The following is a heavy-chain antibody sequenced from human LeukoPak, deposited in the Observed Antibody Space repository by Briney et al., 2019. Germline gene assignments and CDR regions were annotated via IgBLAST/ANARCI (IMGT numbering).Heavy chain of an antibody. Sequence: GGSLRLSCAASGFSFTTYSVSWVRQAPGKGLEWVSYISGSDDTIFYADSVKGRFTISRDNAKNSLYLQMNSLRAEDTAVYFCASVRTFYYFDHWGQGTLVTVSS. V-gene: IGHV3-48*04. J-gene: IGHJ4*02. D-gene: IGHD1-14*01. CDR2: ISGSDDTI. CDR1: GFSFTTYS. CDR3: ASVRTFYYFDH.